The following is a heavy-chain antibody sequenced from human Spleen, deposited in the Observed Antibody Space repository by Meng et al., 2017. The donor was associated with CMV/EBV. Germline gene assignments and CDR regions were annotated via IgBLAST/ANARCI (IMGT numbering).Heavy chain of an antibody. V-gene: IGHV3-7*01. Sequence: GGSLRLSCAASGFTFSSYWMSWVRQAPGKGLEWVANIKQDGSEKYYVDSVKGRFTISRDNAKNSLYLQMNSLRAEDTAVYYCVKGECSGGSCYSHMDAFDIWGQGTMVTVSS. CDR1: GFTFSSYW. CDR3: VKGECSGGSCYSHMDAFDI. J-gene: IGHJ3*02. CDR2: IKQDGSEK. D-gene: IGHD2-15*01.